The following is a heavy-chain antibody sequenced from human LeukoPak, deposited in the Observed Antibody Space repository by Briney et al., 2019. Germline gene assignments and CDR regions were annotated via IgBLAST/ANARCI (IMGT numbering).Heavy chain of an antibody. Sequence: GGSLRLSCAASGFTFSSYSMNWVRQAPGKGLEWVSYISSSSSTIYYADSVKGRFTISRDNARNSLYLQMNSLRAEDTAVYYCARDRGDNYYDSSGDFDYWGQGTLVTVSS. J-gene: IGHJ4*02. CDR2: ISSSSSTI. V-gene: IGHV3-48*04. CDR3: ARDRGDNYYDSSGDFDY. D-gene: IGHD3-22*01. CDR1: GFTFSSYS.